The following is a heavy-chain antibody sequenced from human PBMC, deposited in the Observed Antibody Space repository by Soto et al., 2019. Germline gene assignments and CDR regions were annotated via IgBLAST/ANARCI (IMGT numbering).Heavy chain of an antibody. Sequence: QVQLQESGPGLVKPSGTLSLTCAVSGGSISSSNWWSWVRQPPGKGLEWIGEIYHSGSTNYNPSRRSRFTISVDKSKNQCSLKLSSVTAAEAAVYYCAREYYYESSGSYRKYFQHWGQGTLVTVSS. CDR1: GGSISSSNW. V-gene: IGHV4-4*02. J-gene: IGHJ1*01. CDR3: AREYYYESSGSYRKYFQH. D-gene: IGHD3-22*01. CDR2: IYHSGST.